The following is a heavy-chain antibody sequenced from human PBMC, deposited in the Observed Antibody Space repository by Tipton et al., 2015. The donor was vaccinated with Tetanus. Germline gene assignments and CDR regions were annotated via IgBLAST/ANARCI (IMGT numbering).Heavy chain of an antibody. CDR2: ISADNGNT. D-gene: IGHD4-17*01. V-gene: IGHV1-18*01. Sequence: QSGPEVKKPGASVKVSCKASGYTFTNYGISWVRQAPGQGLEWMGWISADNGNTNHAQKFQGRVTMTTDTSTSTAYMEVRSLRADDTAVYYCARAGATVTRQFDYWGQGTLVTVSS. CDR3: ARAGATVTRQFDY. J-gene: IGHJ4*02. CDR1: GYTFTNYG.